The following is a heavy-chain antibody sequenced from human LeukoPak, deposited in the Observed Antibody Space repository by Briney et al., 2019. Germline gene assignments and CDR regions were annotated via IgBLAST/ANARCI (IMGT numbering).Heavy chain of an antibody. Sequence: GGSLRLSCAASGFTVSTNYMNWVRQAPGKGLEWVSVVYSGGSTYYADSVKGRFTISRDNSKNTLYLQMSSLRAEDTAVYYCARGGYSSGWYRDWGQGTLVTVSS. CDR1: GFTVSTNY. J-gene: IGHJ4*02. V-gene: IGHV3-53*01. CDR3: ARGGYSSGWYRD. CDR2: VYSGGST. D-gene: IGHD6-19*01.